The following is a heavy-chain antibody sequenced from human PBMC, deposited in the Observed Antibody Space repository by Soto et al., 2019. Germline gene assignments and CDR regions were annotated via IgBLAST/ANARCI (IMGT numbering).Heavy chain of an antibody. CDR1: GYRFSSSW. CDR2: VYPSDSHV. Sequence: GESLKISCTGTGYRFSSSWIGWVRQNPAKGLECLGNVYPSDSHVIYSPAFEGQVNISAYSTINTGYLRLLNLKGSKTAIYYCTTGATGSFGAWGQGTRVPVAS. J-gene: IGHJ5*02. V-gene: IGHV5-51*01. CDR3: TTGATGSFGA. D-gene: IGHD3-3*01.